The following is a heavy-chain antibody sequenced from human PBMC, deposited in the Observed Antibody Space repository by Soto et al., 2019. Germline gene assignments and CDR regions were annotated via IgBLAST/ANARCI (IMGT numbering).Heavy chain of an antibody. CDR2: INPNSGGT. CDR3: ARVGDYYDSSGYYDY. CDR1: GYTFTGYY. J-gene: IGHJ4*02. V-gene: IGHV1-2*04. D-gene: IGHD3-22*01. Sequence: ASVKGYCEASGYTFTGYYMHWVRQAPGQGLEWMGWINPNSGGTNYAQKFQGWVTMTRDTSISTAYMELSRLRSDDTAVYYCARVGDYYDSSGYYDYWGQGTLVTVSS.